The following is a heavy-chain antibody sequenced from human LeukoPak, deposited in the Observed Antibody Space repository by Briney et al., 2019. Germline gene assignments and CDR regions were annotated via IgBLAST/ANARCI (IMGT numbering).Heavy chain of an antibody. J-gene: IGHJ4*02. CDR2: IFPSGGEI. CDR3: ATYRQVLLPFES. V-gene: IGHV3-23*01. Sequence: GGSLRLSCAASGFTFSSYGMSWVRQAPGKGLEWVSSIFPSGGEIHYADSVRGRFTISRDNSRSTLSLQMNSLRAEDTAIYYCATYRQVLLPFESWGQGTLVTVSS. CDR1: GFTFSSYG. D-gene: IGHD2-8*02.